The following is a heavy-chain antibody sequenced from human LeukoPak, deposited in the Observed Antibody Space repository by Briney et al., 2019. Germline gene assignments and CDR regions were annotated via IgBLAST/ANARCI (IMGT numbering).Heavy chain of an antibody. V-gene: IGHV4-4*07. D-gene: IGHD2-8*01. CDR2: IYTTGST. Sequence: PSETLSLTCTVSDASMSGYYWSWIRQPAGKGLEWIGRIYTTGSTSYNPSLKNRVTMSVDKSKKHFSLRLSSVTAADTAMYYCARYGAYYEFDYWGQGTLVTVSS. J-gene: IGHJ4*02. CDR3: ARYGAYYEFDY. CDR1: DASMSGYY.